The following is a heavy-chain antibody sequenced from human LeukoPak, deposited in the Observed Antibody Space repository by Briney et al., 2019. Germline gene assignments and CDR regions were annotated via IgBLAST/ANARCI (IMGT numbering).Heavy chain of an antibody. V-gene: IGHV4-39*07. CDR2: IYYSGST. Sequence: SETLSLTCTVSGGSISSSSYYWGWIRQPPGKGLEWIGSIYYSGSTHYNPSLKSRVTISLDTSKNQFSLRLSSVTAADTAVYYCARDSSGWPVLDYWGQGTLVTVSS. CDR1: GGSISSSSYY. D-gene: IGHD6-19*01. CDR3: ARDSSGWPVLDY. J-gene: IGHJ4*02.